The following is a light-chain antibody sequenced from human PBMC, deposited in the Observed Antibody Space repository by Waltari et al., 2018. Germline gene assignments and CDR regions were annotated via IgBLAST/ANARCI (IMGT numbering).Light chain of an antibody. J-gene: IGLJ2*01. CDR3: SSYTSSSTPVV. V-gene: IGLV2-14*01. CDR2: EVS. Sequence: QSALTQPASVSGSPGQSITISCTGTSSDVGGYNYVSWYQQHPGKAPKVMIYEVSNRPSGVSNLLSGSRSGNTASLSISGLQAEDEADYYCSSYTSSSTPVVFGGGTKLTVL. CDR1: SSDVGGYNY.